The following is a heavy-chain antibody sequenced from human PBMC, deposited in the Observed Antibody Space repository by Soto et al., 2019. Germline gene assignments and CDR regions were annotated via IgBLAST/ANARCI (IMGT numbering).Heavy chain of an antibody. CDR1: GFIFSSYA. V-gene: IGHV3-30-3*01. J-gene: IGHJ3*02. CDR3: ARDQGTDYGDYGALSYDAFAI. Sequence: QVQLVESGGGVVPPGRSLRLSCAASGFIFSSYAMHRVRQAPGKGLEWVAVISYDGSKKHHADSVKGRFTISRDNSKNRQYPQRNSLRVEDTAVYYCARDQGTDYGDYGALSYDAFAIWGQGTMVTVSS. CDR2: ISYDGSKK. D-gene: IGHD4-17*01.